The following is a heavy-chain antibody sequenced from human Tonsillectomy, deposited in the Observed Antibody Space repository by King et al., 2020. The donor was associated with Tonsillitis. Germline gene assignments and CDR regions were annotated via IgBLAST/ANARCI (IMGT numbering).Heavy chain of an antibody. V-gene: IGHV1-46*03. CDR1: GYTFTSYY. Sequence: QLVQSGAEVKKPGASVKVSCKASGYTFTSYYMHWVRQAPGQGLEWMGIINPSGGSTSYAQKFQGRVTMTRDKSTSTVYMELSSLRSEDPAVYYWARSRPHTYITIFAVAQNWFDPWGQGTLVTVSS. CDR3: ARSRPHTYITIFAVAQNWFDP. J-gene: IGHJ5*02. CDR2: INPSGGST. D-gene: IGHD3-3*01.